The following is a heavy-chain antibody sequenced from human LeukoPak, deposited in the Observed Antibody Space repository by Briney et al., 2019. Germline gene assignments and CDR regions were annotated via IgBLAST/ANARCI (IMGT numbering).Heavy chain of an antibody. Sequence: PGGSLRLSCAASGFTFDDYAMHWVRQAPGKGLEWVSGISWNSGSIGYADSVKGRFTISRDNAKNSLYLQMNSLRAEDMALYSCAKGLGCKYDYWGQGTLVTVSS. V-gene: IGHV3-9*03. J-gene: IGHJ4*02. CDR3: AKGLGCKYDY. D-gene: IGHD2/OR15-2a*01. CDR2: ISWNSGSI. CDR1: GFTFDDYA.